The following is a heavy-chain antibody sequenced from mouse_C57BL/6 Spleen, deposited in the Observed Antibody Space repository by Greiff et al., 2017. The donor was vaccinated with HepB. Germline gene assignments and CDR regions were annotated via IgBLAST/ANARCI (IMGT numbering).Heavy chain of an antibody. CDR2: IYPGSGST. V-gene: IGHV1-55*01. Sequence: QVQLQQPGAELVKPGASVKMSCKASGYTFTSYWITWVKQRPGQGLEWIGDIYPGSGSTNYNEKFKSKATLTVDTSSSTAYMQLSSLTSEDSAVYYCARLYYYGSSYVPWFAYWGQGTLVTVSA. J-gene: IGHJ3*01. CDR1: GYTFTSYW. CDR3: ARLYYYGSSYVPWFAY. D-gene: IGHD1-1*01.